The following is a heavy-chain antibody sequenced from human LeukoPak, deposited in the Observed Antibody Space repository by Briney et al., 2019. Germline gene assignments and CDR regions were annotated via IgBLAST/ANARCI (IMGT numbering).Heavy chain of an antibody. CDR1: GGSFSGYY. J-gene: IGHJ5*02. Sequence: SETLSLTCAVYGGSFSGYYWSWIRQPPGKGLEWIGEINHSGSTNYKPSLKSRVTISVDTSKNQFSLKVNSVTAADTAVYYCARMGEYFYESSGTWGQGTLVTVSS. D-gene: IGHD3-22*01. CDR2: INHSGST. CDR3: ARMGEYFYESSGT. V-gene: IGHV4-34*01.